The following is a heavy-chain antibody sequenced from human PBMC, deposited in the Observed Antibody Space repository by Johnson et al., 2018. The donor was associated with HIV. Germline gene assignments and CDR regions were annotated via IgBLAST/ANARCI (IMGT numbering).Heavy chain of an antibody. CDR3: ARTSLEWLLFAFDI. J-gene: IGHJ3*02. V-gene: IGHV3-74*02. CDR2: INSDGSST. D-gene: IGHD3-3*01. CDR1: GFTFSSYW. Sequence: VQLVESGGGLDQPGGSLRLSCAASGFTFSSYWMHWVRQAPGKGLVWVSRINSDGSSTSYADSVKGRFTISRDNSKNTLYLQMNSLRAEDTAVYYCARTSLEWLLFAFDIWGQGTMVTVSS.